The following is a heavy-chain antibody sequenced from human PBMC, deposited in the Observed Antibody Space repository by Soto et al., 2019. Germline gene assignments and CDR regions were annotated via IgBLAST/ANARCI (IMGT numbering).Heavy chain of an antibody. J-gene: IGHJ4*02. CDR3: AGLYPYESSGYHHNY. CDR2: IYYLGNT. D-gene: IGHD3-22*01. V-gene: IGHV4-39*01. Sequence: PSETLSLTCTVSGGSISSSSSYWGWIRQPPGKGLEWVGSIYYLGNTYYNPSLGSRVTISVDTSKNQFSLKLRSVTAADTAVFYCAGLYPYESSGYHHNYWGQGALDTVSA. CDR1: GGSISSSSSY.